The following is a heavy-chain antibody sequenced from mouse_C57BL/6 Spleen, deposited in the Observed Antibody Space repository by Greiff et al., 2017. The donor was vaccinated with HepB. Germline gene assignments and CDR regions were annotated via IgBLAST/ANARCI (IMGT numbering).Heavy chain of an antibody. V-gene: IGHV1-82*01. CDR3: APRAGSSYVSNFDV. CDR2: IYPGDGDT. J-gene: IGHJ1*03. D-gene: IGHD1-1*01. Sequence: VHLVESGPELVKPGASVKISCKASGYAFSSSWMNWVKQRPGKGLEWIGRIYPGDGDTNYNGKFKGKATLTADKSSSTAYMQLSSLTSEDSAVYFCAPRAGSSYVSNFDVWGTGTTVTVSS. CDR1: GYAFSSSW.